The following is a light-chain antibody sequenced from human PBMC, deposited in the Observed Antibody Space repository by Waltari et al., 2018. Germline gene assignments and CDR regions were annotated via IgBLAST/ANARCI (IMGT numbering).Light chain of an antibody. Sequence: DIQMPQSPSSLSASVGARVTITCQASQDISNNLNWFQQKPGKAPKVLIYDASNLETGVPSRFSGSGSGADFTFTSGSLQPEDFATYYCQQYDILPLTFGGGTKVEVK. V-gene: IGKV1-33*01. CDR3: QQYDILPLT. CDR1: QDISNN. J-gene: IGKJ4*01. CDR2: DAS.